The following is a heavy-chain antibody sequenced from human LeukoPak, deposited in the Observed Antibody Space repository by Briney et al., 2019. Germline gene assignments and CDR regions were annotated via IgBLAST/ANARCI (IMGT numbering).Heavy chain of an antibody. CDR3: ARDVSDENGSSSRIHLDS. J-gene: IGHJ4*02. CDR1: GFTFSNYW. Sequence: PGGSLRLSCAASGFTFSNYWMTWVRQAPGKGLEWVANIKQDGSEKYYVDSVKGRFTISRDNAKNSLFLQMNSLRAEDTAVYYCARDVSDENGSSSRIHLDSWGQGTLVSVSS. V-gene: IGHV3-7*01. CDR2: IKQDGSEK. D-gene: IGHD6-6*01.